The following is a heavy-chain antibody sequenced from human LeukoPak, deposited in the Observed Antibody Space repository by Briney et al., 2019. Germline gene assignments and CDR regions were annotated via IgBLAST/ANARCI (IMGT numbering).Heavy chain of an antibody. CDR3: AKDRIGGGVEDY. V-gene: IGHV3-23*01. CDR1: GFAFSSYV. Sequence: GGSLRLPCAASGFAFSSYVMTWVRQAPGKGLEWVSTIDTDGDTYYAASVKGRFTLSRDNSKNTLYLQMNSLRAEDTAVYYCAKDRIGGGVEDYWGQGTLVTVSS. D-gene: IGHD4-23*01. CDR2: IDTDGDT. J-gene: IGHJ4*02.